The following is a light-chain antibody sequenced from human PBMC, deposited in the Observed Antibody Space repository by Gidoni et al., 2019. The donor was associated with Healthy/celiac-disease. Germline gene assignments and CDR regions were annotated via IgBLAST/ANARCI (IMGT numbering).Light chain of an antibody. V-gene: IGKV4-1*01. J-gene: IGKJ1*01. CDR1: KSVLYSSNNKTY. Sequence: DILMPNSPDSLAVYLGERDTINCKSIKSVLYSSNNKTYLAWDQQKPGQPPKLLIYWASTRDSGVPDRFSGSGSGTDFTLTFSSLQSEDVAVDYCQQYDSTPWTVXHXTKVEIK. CDR2: WAS. CDR3: QQYDSTPWT.